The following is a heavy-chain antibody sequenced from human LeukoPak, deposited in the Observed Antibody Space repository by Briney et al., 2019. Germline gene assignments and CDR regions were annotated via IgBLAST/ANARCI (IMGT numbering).Heavy chain of an antibody. J-gene: IGHJ5*02. CDR3: ARGPSLYCSGGSCYSGWFDP. CDR2: IWYDGSNK. CDR1: GFTLSSYG. V-gene: IGHV3-33*01. Sequence: GRSLRLSCAASGFTLSSYGMHWVRQAPGKGLEWVAVIWYDGSNKYYADSVKGRFTISRDNSKNTLYLQMNSLRAEDTAVYYCARGPSLYCSGGSCYSGWFDPWGQGTLVTVSS. D-gene: IGHD2-15*01.